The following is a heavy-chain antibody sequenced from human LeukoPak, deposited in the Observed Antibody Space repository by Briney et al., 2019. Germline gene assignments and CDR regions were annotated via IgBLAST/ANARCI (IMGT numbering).Heavy chain of an antibody. Sequence: AGGSLRLSCAAPGFIFSSYEMNWVRQAPGKGPEWVSYISSGGTTIYYADSVKGRFTISRDNAKNSLYLQMNSLRAEDTAVYFCARDTRWELLDYWGQGTLVTVSS. CDR1: GFIFSSYE. CDR2: ISSGGTTI. D-gene: IGHD1-26*01. V-gene: IGHV3-48*03. J-gene: IGHJ4*02. CDR3: ARDTRWELLDY.